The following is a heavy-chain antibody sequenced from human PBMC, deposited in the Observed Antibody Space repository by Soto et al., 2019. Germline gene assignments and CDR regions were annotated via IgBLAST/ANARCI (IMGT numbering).Heavy chain of an antibody. CDR3: AREYTAWPLAYGLDV. CDR1: GFTFSTYS. D-gene: IGHD2-2*02. V-gene: IGHV3-21*01. Sequence: EGSLRLSCVGSGFTFSTYSINWVRQAPGKGLKWVSSISSRSDIYYADSVKGRFTISRDNAKNSVSLQMSSLRAEDTAVYYCAREYTAWPLAYGLDVWGQGTTVTVSS. J-gene: IGHJ6*02. CDR2: ISSRSDI.